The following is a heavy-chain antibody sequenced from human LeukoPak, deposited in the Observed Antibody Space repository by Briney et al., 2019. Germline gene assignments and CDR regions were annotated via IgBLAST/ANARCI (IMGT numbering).Heavy chain of an antibody. CDR3: ARHLIKGPEYSSSRFDP. CDR2: MFYSGST. Sequence: SETLSLTCTVSGGSVSSSSHYWGWIRQTPGKGLEWIGSMFYSGSTYYNPSLKSRVTISVDTSKNQFSLKLSSVTAADTAVYYCARHLIKGPEYSSSRFDPWGQGTLVTVSP. CDR1: GGSVSSSSHY. V-gene: IGHV4-39*01. D-gene: IGHD6-6*01. J-gene: IGHJ5*02.